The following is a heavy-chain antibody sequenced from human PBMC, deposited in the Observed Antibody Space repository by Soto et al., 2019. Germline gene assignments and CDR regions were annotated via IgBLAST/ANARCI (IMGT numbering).Heavy chain of an antibody. CDR3: AKDLNYYDTSGYLEGTDY. V-gene: IGHV4-31*03. D-gene: IGHD3-22*01. J-gene: IGHJ4*02. CDR1: GGSISSGGYY. CDR2: IYYSGST. Sequence: TSETLSLTCTVSGGSISSGGYYWSWIRQHPGKGLEWIGYIYYSGSTYYNPSLKSRVTISVDTSKNQFSLKLSSVTAADTAVYYCAKDLNYYDTSGYLEGTDYWGQGTLVTVSS.